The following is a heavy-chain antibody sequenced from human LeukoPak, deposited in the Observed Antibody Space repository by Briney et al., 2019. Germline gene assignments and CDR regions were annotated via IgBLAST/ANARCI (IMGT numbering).Heavy chain of an antibody. Sequence: GGYLRFSCAAYRFTFSSYGMMWLRQAPGQELEWVSYINSSSTIYYADSVKGRFTISRDNAKNSLYLQLNSLRAEDTAVYYCARYPPYYDSSGYYYYYYYYMDVWGKGTTVTVSS. CDR3: ARYPPYYDSSGYYYYYYYYMDV. D-gene: IGHD3-22*01. CDR2: INSSSTI. J-gene: IGHJ6*03. V-gene: IGHV3-48*01. CDR1: RFTFSSYG.